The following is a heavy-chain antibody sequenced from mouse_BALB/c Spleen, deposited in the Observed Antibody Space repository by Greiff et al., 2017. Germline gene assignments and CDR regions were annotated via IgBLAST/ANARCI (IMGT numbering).Heavy chain of an antibody. D-gene: IGHD2-14*01. J-gene: IGHJ3*01. CDR3: ARKGYDEAWFAY. CDR2: ISYSGST. V-gene: IGHV3-8*02. Sequence: EVKVEESGPSLVKPSQTLSLTCSVTGDSITSGYWNWIRKFPGNKLEYMGYISYSGSTYYNPSLKSRISITRDTSKNQYYLQLNSVTTEDTATYYCARKGYDEAWFAYWGQGTLVTVSA. CDR1: GDSITSGY.